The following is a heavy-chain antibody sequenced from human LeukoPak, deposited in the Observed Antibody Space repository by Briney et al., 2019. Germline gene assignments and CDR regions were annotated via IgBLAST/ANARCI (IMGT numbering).Heavy chain of an antibody. CDR1: GFIFSDYE. Sequence: PGGSLRLSCAVSGFIFSDYEMNWVRQAPGKGLEWVSYLSSSGRKIYYADSVKGRFTISRDNAKNSLYLQMNSLRADDTAIYYCARGPRDPTEYCSRGACAPTYEVWGQGALVTVSS. J-gene: IGHJ4*02. V-gene: IGHV3-48*03. CDR3: ARGPRDPTEYCSRGACAPTYEV. D-gene: IGHD2-15*01. CDR2: LSSSGRKI.